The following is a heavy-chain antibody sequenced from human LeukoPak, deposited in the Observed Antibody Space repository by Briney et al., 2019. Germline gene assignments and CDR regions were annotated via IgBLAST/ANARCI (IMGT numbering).Heavy chain of an antibody. CDR2: ISGTGGST. J-gene: IGHJ4*02. CDR3: ARDLRDSSGYYAYFDY. CDR1: GFTFSSYA. V-gene: IGHV3-23*01. D-gene: IGHD3-22*01. Sequence: SGGSLRLSCTASGFTFSSYAMSWVRQAPGKGLEWVSGISGTGGSTYCADSVKGRFTISRDIPKNTLYLQMNSLRAEDTAVYYCARDLRDSSGYYAYFDYWGQGTLVSVSS.